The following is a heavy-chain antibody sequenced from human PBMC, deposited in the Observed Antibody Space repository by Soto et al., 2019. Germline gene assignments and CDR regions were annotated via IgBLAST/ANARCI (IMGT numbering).Heavy chain of an antibody. D-gene: IGHD7-27*01. CDR2: INPSGDST. CDR3: ARDAWGTDY. Sequence: ASGKVSCKIKTSGHTFPSYNVHWVRQAPGQGLEWMGIINPSGDSTTYAQKFQGRVSMTRDSSTTTVYMELSSLRSADTAVYSCARDAWGTDYWG. J-gene: IGHJ4*01. CDR1: GHTFPSYN. V-gene: IGHV1-46*01.